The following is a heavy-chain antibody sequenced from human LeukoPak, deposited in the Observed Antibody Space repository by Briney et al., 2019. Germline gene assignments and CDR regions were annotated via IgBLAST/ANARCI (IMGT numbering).Heavy chain of an antibody. CDR2: INPNSGGT. D-gene: IGHD4-17*01. V-gene: IGHV1-2*02. CDR3: AREATVTASLDY. CDR1: GYTFTGYY. J-gene: IGHJ4*02. Sequence: GASVKVSFKASGYTFTGYYMHWVRQAPGQGLEWMGWINPNSGGTNYAQKFQGRVTMTRDTSISTAYMELSRLRSDDTAVYYCAREATVTASLDYWGQGTLVTVSS.